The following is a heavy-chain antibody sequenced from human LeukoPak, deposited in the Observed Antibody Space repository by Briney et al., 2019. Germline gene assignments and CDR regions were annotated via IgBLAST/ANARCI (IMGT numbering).Heavy chain of an antibody. CDR3: ARESNWNFDY. CDR2: IYSGGST. J-gene: IGHJ4*02. CDR1: GFTVSSNY. V-gene: IGHV3-66*01. Sequence: GGSLRLSCAASGFTVSSNYMSWVRQAPGKGLEWVSVIYSGGSTYYADSVNGRFTFSRDYSKNTLYLQMNSLSVEDAAVYYCARESNWNFDYWGQGTLVTVSS. D-gene: IGHD1-1*01.